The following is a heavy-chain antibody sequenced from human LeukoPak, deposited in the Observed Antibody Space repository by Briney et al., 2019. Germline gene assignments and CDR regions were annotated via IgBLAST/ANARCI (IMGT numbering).Heavy chain of an antibody. D-gene: IGHD5-18*01. Sequence: PGKSLRLSCTASGFIFSNYVMHWVRQAPGKGLEWVALSLYDGTKEYYADSVKGRFTISRDNSKNTLYLQMNSLRAEDTAVYYCAKAGLWIQLWYFDYWGQGTLVTVSS. V-gene: IGHV3-30*18. J-gene: IGHJ4*02. CDR3: AKAGLWIQLWYFDY. CDR1: GFIFSNYV. CDR2: SLYDGTKE.